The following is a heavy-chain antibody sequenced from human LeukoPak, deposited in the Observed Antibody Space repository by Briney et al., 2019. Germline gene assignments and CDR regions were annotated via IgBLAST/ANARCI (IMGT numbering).Heavy chain of an antibody. Sequence: ASVKVSCKVSGYVLTSYVVSWVRQAPGQGLEWMGWISANDGNTNYAQKFQGRVTMTTDTSTSTAYMELRSLRSDDTAVYYCARGKFGELAFHYWGQGTLVTVAS. CDR1: GYVLTSYV. CDR2: ISANDGNT. CDR3: ARGKFGELAFHY. V-gene: IGHV1-18*01. J-gene: IGHJ4*02. D-gene: IGHD3-10*01.